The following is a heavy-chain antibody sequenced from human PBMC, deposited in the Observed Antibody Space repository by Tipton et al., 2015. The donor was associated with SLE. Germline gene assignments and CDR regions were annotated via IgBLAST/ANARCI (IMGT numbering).Heavy chain of an antibody. V-gene: IGHV4-4*07. CDR1: GASFNADH. CDR3: ARGGVTLFGVVTSDY. J-gene: IGHJ4*02. Sequence: TLSLTCTVSGASFNADHWSWIRQPAGKGLEWIGRIYLSGSTNYNPSLKSRVSISADTSKNAFSLRVNSVTAADTTVYYCARGGVTLFGVVTSDYWGQGTLVTVSS. D-gene: IGHD3-3*01. CDR2: IYLSGST.